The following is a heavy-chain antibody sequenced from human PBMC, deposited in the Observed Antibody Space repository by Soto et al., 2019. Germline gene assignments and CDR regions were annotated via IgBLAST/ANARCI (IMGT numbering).Heavy chain of an antibody. V-gene: IGHV4-4*07. CDR1: GGSIGSYY. CDR3: ARGNCSSPNCYSFSGYYGMDV. D-gene: IGHD2-2*01. Sequence: SETLSLTCTVSGGSIGSYYWSWIRQPAGKGLEWIGRIYTSGSTNYNPSLKSRVTMSLDTSKNQFPLKLTSVTAADTALYYCARGNCSSPNCYSFSGYYGMDVWGQGTTVTVSS. CDR2: IYTSGST. J-gene: IGHJ6*02.